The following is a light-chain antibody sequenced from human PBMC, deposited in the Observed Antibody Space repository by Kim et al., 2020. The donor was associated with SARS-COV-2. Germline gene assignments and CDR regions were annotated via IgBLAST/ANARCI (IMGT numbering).Light chain of an antibody. J-gene: IGKJ2*03. CDR2: GAS. V-gene: IGKV3D-7*01. CDR1: QSVSSSF. CDR3: QQDYNLPYS. Sequence: SPGKTATLAVRASQSVSSSFLSRYQQKPGQAPRLLIYGASTRATGIPARFSGSWSGTDFTLTISSLQPEDFAVYYCQQDYNLPYSFGQGTKLEI.